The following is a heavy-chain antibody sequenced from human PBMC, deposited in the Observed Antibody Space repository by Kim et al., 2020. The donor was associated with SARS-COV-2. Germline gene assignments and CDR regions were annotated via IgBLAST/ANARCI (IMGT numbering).Heavy chain of an antibody. D-gene: IGHD6-13*01. CDR3: AKLVWWGIAAAGADY. CDR1: GFTFSSYA. V-gene: IGHV3-23*01. CDR2: ISGSGGST. Sequence: GGSLRLSCAASGFTFSSYAMSWVRQAPGKGLEWVSAISGSGGSTYYADSVKGRFTISRDNSKNTLYLQMNSLRAEDTAVYYCAKLVWWGIAAAGADYWGQGTLVTVSS. J-gene: IGHJ4*02.